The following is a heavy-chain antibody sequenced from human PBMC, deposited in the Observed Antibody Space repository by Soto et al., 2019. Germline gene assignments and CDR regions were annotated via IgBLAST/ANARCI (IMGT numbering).Heavy chain of an antibody. Sequence: ASVKVSCKASGYTFTSYYMHWVRQAPGQGLEWMGIINPSGGSTSYAQKFQGRVTMTRDTSTSTVYMELSSLRSEDTAVYYCARDLHNSGRSPSAFDIWGQGTMVTVSS. CDR3: ARDLHNSGRSPSAFDI. CDR1: GYTFTSYY. V-gene: IGHV1-46*03. D-gene: IGHD5-12*01. J-gene: IGHJ3*02. CDR2: INPSGGST.